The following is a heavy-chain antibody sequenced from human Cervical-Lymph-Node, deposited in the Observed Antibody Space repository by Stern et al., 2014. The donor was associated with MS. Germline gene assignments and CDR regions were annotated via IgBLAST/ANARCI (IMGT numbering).Heavy chain of an antibody. D-gene: IGHD3-16*01. V-gene: IGHV1-8*01. CDR2: MNPNSGNT. CDR1: GYTFTSYD. CDR3: ARGRVDLIRALGI. Sequence: EQLVQSGAEVKKPGASVKVSCKASGYTFTSYDINWVRQATGQGLEWMGWMNPNSGNTGYGQNFQGRVTMTRNTSISTAYMELRSLRSDDTGVYYCARGRVDLIRALGIWGQGTMVTVSS. J-gene: IGHJ3*02.